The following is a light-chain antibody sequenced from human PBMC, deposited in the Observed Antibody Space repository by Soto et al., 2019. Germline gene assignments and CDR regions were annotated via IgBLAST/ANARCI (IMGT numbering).Light chain of an antibody. CDR2: QAS. CDR3: LQYHSDLT. CDR1: QSISRQ. V-gene: IGKV1-5*03. Sequence: DIQMTQSPSTLSASVGDRVSITCRASQSISRQLAWYQQKPGKVPNLLIYQASNLETGVPSRFTGSGSGTEFTLTISTLQPDHLATYNCLQYHSDLTVGESTKVEVK. J-gene: IGKJ1*01.